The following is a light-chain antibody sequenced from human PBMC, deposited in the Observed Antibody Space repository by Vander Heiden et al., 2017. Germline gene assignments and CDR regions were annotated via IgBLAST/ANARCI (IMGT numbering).Light chain of an antibody. CDR3: SSHAGSSAV. Sequence: QSALTQPPSASGSPGQSVPISCTGTSSDVGAYNYVSWYHQHPGKAPTLIIYEVTKRPSGVPDRFSGSKSDNTAFLTVSGLQSEDEADYYCSSHAGSSAVFGGGTTVTVL. V-gene: IGLV2-8*01. CDR2: EVT. CDR1: SSDVGAYNY. J-gene: IGLJ3*02.